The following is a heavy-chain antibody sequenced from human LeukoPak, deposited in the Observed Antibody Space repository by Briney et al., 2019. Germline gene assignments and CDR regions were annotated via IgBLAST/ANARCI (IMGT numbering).Heavy chain of an antibody. CDR3: AKEISGATSGTY. D-gene: IGHD6-25*01. CDR1: GFTFSSDA. CDR2: ISAGGGSA. Sequence: GGSLRLSCAASGFTFSSDAMTWVRQAPGKGLEWVSGISAGGGSAFYEDSVKGRFTISRDNSRNTLYLQMSRLRAEDTAVYYCAKEISGATSGTYWGQGTLVTVSS. J-gene: IGHJ4*02. V-gene: IGHV3-23*01.